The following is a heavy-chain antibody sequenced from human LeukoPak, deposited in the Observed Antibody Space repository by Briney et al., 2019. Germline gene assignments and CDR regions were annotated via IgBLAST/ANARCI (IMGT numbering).Heavy chain of an antibody. CDR3: ARVNSSSWYGAFDI. J-gene: IGHJ3*02. Sequence: PGRSLRLSCAASGFTFSSYGMHWVRQAPGKGLEWVAVISYDGSNKYYADSVKGRFTISRDNSKNTLYLQMNSLRAEDTAVYYCARVNSSSWYGAFDIWGQGTMVTVSS. D-gene: IGHD6-13*01. CDR2: ISYDGSNK. CDR1: GFTFSSYG. V-gene: IGHV3-30*03.